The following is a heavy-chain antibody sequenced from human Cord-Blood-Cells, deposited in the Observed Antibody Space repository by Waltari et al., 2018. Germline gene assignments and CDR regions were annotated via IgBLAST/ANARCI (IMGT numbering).Heavy chain of an antibody. Sequence: VQLVQSGAEVNKPGASVTVLCLADAYAFTSYEIKRVRQATGPGLEWMGWMNPNSGNTGYAQKCQGRVTMTRNTSISTAYRELSSLRSEDTAVYYCARGGNGPWGQGTLVTVSS. CDR1: AYAFTSYE. J-gene: IGHJ5*02. CDR2: MNPNSGNT. D-gene: IGHD4-4*01. CDR3: ARGGNGP. V-gene: IGHV1-8*01.